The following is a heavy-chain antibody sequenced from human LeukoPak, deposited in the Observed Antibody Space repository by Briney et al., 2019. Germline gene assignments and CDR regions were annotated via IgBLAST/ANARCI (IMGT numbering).Heavy chain of an antibody. Sequence: GSLRLSCAASGFTFSDYYMSWIRQPPGKGLEWIGYIYYSGSTNYNPSLKSRVTISVDTSKNQFSLKLSSVTAADTAVYYCARVPRSSGYVHAFDIWGQGTMVTVSS. J-gene: IGHJ3*02. CDR1: GFTFSDYY. V-gene: IGHV4-59*01. CDR3: ARVPRSSGYVHAFDI. D-gene: IGHD3-22*01. CDR2: IYYSGST.